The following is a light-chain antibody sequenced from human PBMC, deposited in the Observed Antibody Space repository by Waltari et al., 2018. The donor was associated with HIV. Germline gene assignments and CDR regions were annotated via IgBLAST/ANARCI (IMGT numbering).Light chain of an antibody. Sequence: IVLTQSPLSLPVTPGEPASFFCRSSQSLLRTDGYNYLSWYLQRPGHSPHLLFYLGSSRASGVPDRFSGSGSGTDFTLRVSRVEAEDVGFYFCMQSLQTPFTFGPGTEVDIK. CDR2: LGS. J-gene: IGKJ3*01. CDR3: MQSLQTPFT. CDR1: QSLLRTDGYNY. V-gene: IGKV2-28*01.